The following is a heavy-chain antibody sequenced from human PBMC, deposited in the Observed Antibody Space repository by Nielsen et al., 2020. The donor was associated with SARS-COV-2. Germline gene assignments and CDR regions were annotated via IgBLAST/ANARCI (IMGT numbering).Heavy chain of an antibody. D-gene: IGHD2-15*01. CDR2: ISWNSGSI. CDR3: ASGDAALFDY. V-gene: IGHV3-9*01. Sequence: SLKISCAASGFTFDDYAMHWVRQAPGKGLEWVSGISWNSGSIGYADSVKGRFTISRDNAKNSLYLQMNSLRAEDTAVYYCASGDAALFDYWGQGTLVTVSS. CDR1: GFTFDDYA. J-gene: IGHJ4*02.